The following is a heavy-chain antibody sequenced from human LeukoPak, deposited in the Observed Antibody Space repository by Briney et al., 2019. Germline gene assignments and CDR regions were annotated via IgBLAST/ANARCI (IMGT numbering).Heavy chain of an antibody. CDR2: ISASGGAT. J-gene: IGHJ4*02. CDR1: KFTFSSYA. Sequence: PGGSLRLSCAASKFTFSSYAMNWVRQAPGKGLEWVSGISASGGATYYADSVKGRFIISRDNSKSTVSLLMNSLTAEDTAIYYCAKDKSTWGDNGDPLDFWGQGTLVSVSS. CDR3: AKDKSTWGDNGDPLDF. V-gene: IGHV3-23*01. D-gene: IGHD4-17*01.